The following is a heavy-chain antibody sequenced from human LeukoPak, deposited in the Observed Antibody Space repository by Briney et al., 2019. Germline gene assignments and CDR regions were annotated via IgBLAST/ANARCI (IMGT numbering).Heavy chain of an antibody. V-gene: IGHV4-59*08. D-gene: IGHD6-13*01. CDR2: IYSSGST. CDR1: GGSLCSYN. J-gene: IGHJ4*02. CDR3: ARRSWYVDY. Sequence: PSETLSLTCSVSGGSLCSYNWSWVRHPPGTSLECIGYIYSSGSTNYNPSLESRVTISEDTSKNQISLKLSSVTAADTAIYYCARRSWYVDYWGQGTLVTVSS.